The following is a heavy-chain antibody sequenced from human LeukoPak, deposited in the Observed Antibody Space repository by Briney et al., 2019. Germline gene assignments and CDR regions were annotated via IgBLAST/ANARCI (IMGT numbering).Heavy chain of an antibody. CDR2: IKSDGSST. CDR1: GFTFSSYW. Sequence: PGGSLRLSCAASGFTFSSYWMHWVRQGPGKGLVWVSRIKSDGSSTSYADSVKGRFTISRDNAKNTLYLQMNSLRDEDTAVYYCARESGYHGSGFDPWGQGNLVTVSS. CDR3: ARESGYHGSGFDP. D-gene: IGHD3-10*01. V-gene: IGHV3-74*01. J-gene: IGHJ5*02.